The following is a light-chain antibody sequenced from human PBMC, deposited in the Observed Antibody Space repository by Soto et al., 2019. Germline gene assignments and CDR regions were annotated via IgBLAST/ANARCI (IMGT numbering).Light chain of an antibody. Sequence: DIQMTQSPSSLSASVGDRVTITCQASQDITSYLNWYQHKPGKAPKLLIYYASILEAGVPLRFSGSGSGTDFTLTISSLQPEDVATYYCQHCNYLPIFGPGTTVDFK. V-gene: IGKV1-33*01. CDR1: QDITSY. CDR3: QHCNYLPI. CDR2: YAS. J-gene: IGKJ3*01.